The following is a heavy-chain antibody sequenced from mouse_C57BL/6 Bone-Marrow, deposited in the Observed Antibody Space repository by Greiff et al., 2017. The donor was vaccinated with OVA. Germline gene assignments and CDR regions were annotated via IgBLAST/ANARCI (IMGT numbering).Heavy chain of an antibody. Sequence: EVKLQESGPELVKPGASVKISCKASGYSFTGYYMNWVKQSPEKSLEWIGEINPSTGGTTYNQKFKAKATLTVDKSSSTAFMQLKSLTSEDSAVYYCARSHYYGSSYNFDYWGQGTTLTVSS. CDR1: GYSFTGYY. J-gene: IGHJ2*01. CDR2: INPSTGGT. CDR3: ARSHYYGSSYNFDY. V-gene: IGHV1-42*01. D-gene: IGHD1-1*01.